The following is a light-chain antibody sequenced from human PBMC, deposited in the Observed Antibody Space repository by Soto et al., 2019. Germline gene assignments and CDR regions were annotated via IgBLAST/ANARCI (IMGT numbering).Light chain of an antibody. CDR2: DVT. V-gene: IGLV2-14*03. CDR1: SSDVGDFNY. Sequence: QSALTQPASVSGSPGRSVTISCTGTSSDVGDFNYVSWYQHLPGRAPKLIIYDVTNRPSGISYRFSASKSGRTASLTISGLQAEDEADYYCSSYSSSTTHVVFGGGTTVTVL. J-gene: IGLJ2*01. CDR3: SSYSSSTTHVV.